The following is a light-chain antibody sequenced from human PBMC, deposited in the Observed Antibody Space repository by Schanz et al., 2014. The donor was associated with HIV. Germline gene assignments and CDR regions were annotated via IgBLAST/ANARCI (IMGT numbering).Light chain of an antibody. V-gene: IGLV2-23*02. Sequence: QAALTQPASVSGSPGQSITISCTGTRNDDGTYNLPPRYQQHPGKAPQLMIYEVTKRPSGVSDRFSGSKSDNTASLTISGLQADDEADYYCCSYADGGTYVFGTGTKLTAL. CDR3: CSYADGGTYV. J-gene: IGLJ1*01. CDR1: RNDDGTYNL. CDR2: EVT.